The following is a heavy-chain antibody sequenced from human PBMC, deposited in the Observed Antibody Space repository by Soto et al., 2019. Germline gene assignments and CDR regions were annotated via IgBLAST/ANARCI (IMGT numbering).Heavy chain of an antibody. CDR1: GGSISSGGYY. Sequence: QVQLQESGPGLVKPSQTLSLTCTVSGGSISSGGYYWNWIRQHPGKGLEWIGYIYYSGTTYYNPSLQSRVTISVDTSKSQFSLKLSSVTAADTAVYYCAASCVGCGGFNYYGMDVWGQGTTVTVSS. V-gene: IGHV4-31*03. D-gene: IGHD2-21*01. CDR3: AASCVGCGGFNYYGMDV. CDR2: IYYSGTT. J-gene: IGHJ6*02.